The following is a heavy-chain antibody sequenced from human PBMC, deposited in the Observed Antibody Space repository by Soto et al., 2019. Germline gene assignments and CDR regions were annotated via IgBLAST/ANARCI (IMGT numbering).Heavy chain of an antibody. Sequence: PGGSLRLSFAASGFTFSIYAMSWVRQAPGKGLEWVSAISGSGGSTYYADSVKGRFTISRDNSKNTLYLQMNSLRAEDTAVYYCAKDRLILPPRRPDYYYYYMDVWGKGTTVTVSS. V-gene: IGHV3-23*01. J-gene: IGHJ6*03. CDR3: AKDRLILPPRRPDYYYYYMDV. CDR2: ISGSGGST. D-gene: IGHD3-16*01. CDR1: GFTFSIYA.